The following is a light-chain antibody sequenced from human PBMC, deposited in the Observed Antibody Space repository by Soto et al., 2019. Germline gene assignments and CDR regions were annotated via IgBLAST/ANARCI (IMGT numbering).Light chain of an antibody. CDR2: GAS. V-gene: IGKV3-15*01. Sequence: ETVLTQSPATFSVSPGERATLSCRASQSIGSNLAWYQQRPGQPPRLLIYGASTRATGVPASFSGSGSGTEFTLTINSLQSEDFALYYCQQYSKWPLFTFGPGTKVDIK. J-gene: IGKJ3*01. CDR1: QSIGSN. CDR3: QQYSKWPLFT.